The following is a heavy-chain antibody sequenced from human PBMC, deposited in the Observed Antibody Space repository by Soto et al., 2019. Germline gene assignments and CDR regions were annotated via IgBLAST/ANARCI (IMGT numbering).Heavy chain of an antibody. CDR2: IYYSGST. Sequence: LSLTCTVSGGSISSSSYYWGWIRQPPGKGLEWIGSIYYSGSTYYNPSLKSRVTISVDTSKNQFSLKLSSVTAADTAVYYCATAGSVDTAMVRYYYYGMDVWGQGTTVTVSS. CDR3: ATAGSVDTAMVRYYYYGMDV. D-gene: IGHD5-18*01. V-gene: IGHV4-39*01. CDR1: GGSISSSSYY. J-gene: IGHJ6*02.